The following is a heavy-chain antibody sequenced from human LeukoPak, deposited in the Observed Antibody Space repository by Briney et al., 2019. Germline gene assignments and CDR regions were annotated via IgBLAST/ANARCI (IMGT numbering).Heavy chain of an antibody. CDR2: INSDGSST. CDR3: AKHTEYSSSSGFDY. D-gene: IGHD6-6*01. Sequence: GGSLRLSCAASGLTFSTYWMYWVRQAPGKGLVWVSRINSDGSSTTYADSVKGRFTISRDNSKNTLYLQMNSLRAEDTAVYYCAKHTEYSSSSGFDYWGQGTLVTVSS. V-gene: IGHV3-74*01. CDR1: GLTFSTYW. J-gene: IGHJ4*02.